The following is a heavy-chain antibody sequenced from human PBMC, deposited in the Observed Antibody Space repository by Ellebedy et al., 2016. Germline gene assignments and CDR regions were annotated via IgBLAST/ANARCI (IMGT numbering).Heavy chain of an antibody. D-gene: IGHD6-13*01. CDR1: GFTFSSYW. CDR3: ARSPRQLVRSYWYFDL. Sequence: GESLKISCAASGFTFSSYWMSWVRQAPGEGLEWVANIKQDGSEKYYVDSVKGRFTISRDNAKNSLYLQMNSLRAEDTAVYYCARSPRQLVRSYWYFDLWGRGTLVTVSS. CDR2: IKQDGSEK. J-gene: IGHJ2*01. V-gene: IGHV3-7*01.